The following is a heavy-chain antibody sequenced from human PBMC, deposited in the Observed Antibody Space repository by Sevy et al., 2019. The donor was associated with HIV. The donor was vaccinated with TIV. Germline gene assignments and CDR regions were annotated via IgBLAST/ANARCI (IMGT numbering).Heavy chain of an antibody. CDR2: ISGGGGDT. CDR1: GFTFSSNA. D-gene: IGHD2-2*02. V-gene: IGHV3-23*01. Sequence: GGSLRLSCEASGFTFSSNAMSWVSQAPGKGLEWVSGISGGGGDTFYADSVKGRFTISRDNSKNTLFLQINSLRAEDTALYYCVKGARYTIPNDAFDIWGQGTMVTVSS. CDR3: VKGARYTIPNDAFDI. J-gene: IGHJ3*02.